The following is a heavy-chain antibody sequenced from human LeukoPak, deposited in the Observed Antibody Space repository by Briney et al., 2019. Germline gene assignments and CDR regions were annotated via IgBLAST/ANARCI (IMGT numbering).Heavy chain of an antibody. CDR1: GGSFSGYY. CDR2: INHSGST. V-gene: IGHV4-34*01. Sequence: SETLSLTCAVYGGSFSGYYWSWIRQPPGKGLERIGEINHSGSTNYNPSLKSRVTISVDTSKNQFSLKLSSVTAADTAVYYCAREGVIDYYYYMDVWGKGTTVTISS. CDR3: AREGVIDYYYYMDV. J-gene: IGHJ6*03. D-gene: IGHD3-16*02.